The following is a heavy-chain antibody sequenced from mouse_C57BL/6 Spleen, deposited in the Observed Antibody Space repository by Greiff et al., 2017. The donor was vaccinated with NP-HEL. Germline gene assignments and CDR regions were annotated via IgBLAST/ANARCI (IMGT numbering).Heavy chain of an antibody. D-gene: IGHD2-3*01. V-gene: IGHV1-15*01. CDR2: IDPETGGT. Sequence: QVQLQQSGAELVRPGASVTLSCKASGYTFTDYEMHWVKQTPVHGLEWIGAIDPETGGTAYNQKFKGKAILTADKSSSTAYMELRSLTSEDSAVYYCTRPLYDGYSLYAMDYWGQGTSVTVSS. CDR3: TRPLYDGYSLYAMDY. J-gene: IGHJ4*01. CDR1: GYTFTDYE.